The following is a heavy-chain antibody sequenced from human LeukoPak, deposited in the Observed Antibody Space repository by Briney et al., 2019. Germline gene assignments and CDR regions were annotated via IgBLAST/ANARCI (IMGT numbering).Heavy chain of an antibody. V-gene: IGHV4-61*02. CDR3: ATLAARPYYMDV. CDR2: IYTSGST. J-gene: IGHJ6*03. CDR1: GSSISSGSYY. Sequence: SETLSLTCTVSGSSISSGSYYWSWIRQPAGNGLEWIGRIYTSGSTNYNPSLKSRVTISVDTSKNQFSLKLSSVTAADTAVYYCATLAARPYYMDVWGKGTTVTVSS. D-gene: IGHD6-6*01.